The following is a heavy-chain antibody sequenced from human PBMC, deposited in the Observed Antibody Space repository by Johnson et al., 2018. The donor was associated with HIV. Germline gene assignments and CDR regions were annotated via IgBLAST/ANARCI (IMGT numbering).Heavy chain of an antibody. CDR2: IRYDGSSR. J-gene: IGHJ3*02. CDR1: GFTFSSYG. V-gene: IGHV3-30*02. Sequence: QMQLVESGGGVVQPGGSLRLSCAASGFTFSSYGMHWVRQAPGKGLEWVAFIRYDGSSRYYANSVKGRFTISRDNSKSTLYLQMNSLRPEDTAVYYCVKGDEVVAATSGFDIWGQGIMVIVSS. CDR3: VKGDEVVAATSGFDI. D-gene: IGHD2-15*01.